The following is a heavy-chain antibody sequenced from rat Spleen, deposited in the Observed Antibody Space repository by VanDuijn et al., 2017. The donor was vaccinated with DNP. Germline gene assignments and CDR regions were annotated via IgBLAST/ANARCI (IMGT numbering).Heavy chain of an antibody. CDR2: IPNTGGGA. D-gene: IGHD1-11*01. CDR1: GFTFSNSW. CDR3: AKGPNFGGWSDYFDY. V-gene: IGHV5-31*01. Sequence: EVQLVESGGGLVQPGRSLKLSCVASGFTFSNSWMTWIRQAPGKGLEWIASIPNTGGGAYYADSVKGRFTISRDNAQNTLYLQMNKLGSEDTGIYYCAKGPNFGGWSDYFDYWGQGVMVTVSS. J-gene: IGHJ2*01.